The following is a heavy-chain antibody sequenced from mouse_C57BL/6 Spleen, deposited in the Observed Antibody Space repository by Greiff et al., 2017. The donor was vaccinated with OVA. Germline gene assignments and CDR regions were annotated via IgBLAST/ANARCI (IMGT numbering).Heavy chain of an antibody. CDR2: INPNNGGT. CDR1: GYTFTDYY. V-gene: IGHV1-26*01. Sequence: EVQLQQSGPELVKPGASVKISCKASGYTFTDYYMNWVKQSHGKSLEWIGDINPNNGGTSYNQKFKGKATLTLDKSSSTAYMELRSLTSEDSAVYYCARSGLPFDYWGQGTTLTVSS. J-gene: IGHJ2*01. CDR3: ARSGLPFDY. D-gene: IGHD2-4*01.